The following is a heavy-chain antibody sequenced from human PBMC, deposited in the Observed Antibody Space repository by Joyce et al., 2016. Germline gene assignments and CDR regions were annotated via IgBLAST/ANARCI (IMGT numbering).Heavy chain of an antibody. D-gene: IGHD1-26*01. CDR1: GFTFSSYS. J-gene: IGHJ3*02. V-gene: IGHV3-48*01. Sequence: EVQLVESGGGLVQPGGSLRLSCAAPGFTFSSYSLNWVSQAPGKGMECVSYINISSSNIYHADSVKGRFTISRDNAENSLYLQMNSLRAEDTAVYYCATYSYSNAFEIWGQGTMVTVSS. CDR2: INISSSNI. CDR3: ATYSYSNAFEI.